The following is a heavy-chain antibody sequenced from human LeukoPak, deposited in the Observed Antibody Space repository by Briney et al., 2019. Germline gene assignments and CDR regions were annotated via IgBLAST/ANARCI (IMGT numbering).Heavy chain of an antibody. CDR2: IIPILGIA. D-gene: IGHD3-22*01. CDR1: EGTFSSYA. Sequence: SVKVSCMASEGTFSSYAISWVRQAPGQGLEWMGRIIPILGIANYAQKFQGRVTITADKSTSTAYMELSSLRSEDTAVYYCARWSYYYDSSGPKTISTYYYYGMDVWGQGTTVTVSS. V-gene: IGHV1-69*04. CDR3: ARWSYYYDSSGPKTISTYYYYGMDV. J-gene: IGHJ6*02.